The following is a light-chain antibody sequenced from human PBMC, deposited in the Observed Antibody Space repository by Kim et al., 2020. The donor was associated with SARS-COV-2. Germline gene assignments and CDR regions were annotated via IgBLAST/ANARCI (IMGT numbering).Light chain of an antibody. CDR1: QDISNY. CDR3: QHYADLPPCA. J-gene: IGKJ3*01. CDR2: DAS. Sequence: DIQMTQSPSSLSASVGDRVTITCQASQDISNYLSWYQQKPGKAPKLLIYDASNVETGVPSRFSGSGSGTDFTLTISSLQPDDFATYYCQHYADLPPCAFGPGTKVDIK. V-gene: IGKV1-33*01.